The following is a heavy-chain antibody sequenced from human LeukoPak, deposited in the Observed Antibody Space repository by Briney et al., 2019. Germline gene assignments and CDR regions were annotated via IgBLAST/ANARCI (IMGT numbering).Heavy chain of an antibody. D-gene: IGHD3-3*01. Sequence: GGSLRLSCAASGFTFSSYWMHWVRQVPGKGLVWVSRINSDGSSTRYADPVKGRFTISRDNAKNTLYLQMNSLRAEDTAVYYCARGTLFGDCPDYWGQGTLVTVSS. CDR3: ARGTLFGDCPDY. CDR2: INSDGSST. J-gene: IGHJ4*02. V-gene: IGHV3-74*01. CDR1: GFTFSSYW.